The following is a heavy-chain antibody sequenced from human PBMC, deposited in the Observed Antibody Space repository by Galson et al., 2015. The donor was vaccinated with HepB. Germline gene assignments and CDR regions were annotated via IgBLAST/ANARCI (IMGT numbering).Heavy chain of an antibody. J-gene: IGHJ4*03. D-gene: IGHD6-6*01. CDR3: ANVVFSPAARRRFGRDTWCRVTTFTVSSGSASATTRFPLGSFD. Sequence: SLRLSCAASGFTFSSYGMHWVRQAPGKGLEWVAVISFDGSNKYYADSVKGRFTISRDNSKNTLYLQMNSLRSEDTAVYYCANVVFSPAARRRFGRDTWCRVTTFTVSSGSASATTRFPLGSFD. CDR1: GFTFSSYG. CDR2: ISFDGSNK. V-gene: IGHV3-30*18.